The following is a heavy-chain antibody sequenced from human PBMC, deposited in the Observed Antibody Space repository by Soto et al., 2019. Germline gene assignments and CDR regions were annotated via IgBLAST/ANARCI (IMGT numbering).Heavy chain of an antibody. V-gene: IGHV4-59*01. CDR2: IHYSGTA. J-gene: IGHJ5*02. CDR1: GGSINSFF. Sequence: PSETLSLTCTVSGGSINSFFWSWIRQPPGKGLEWIAYIHYSGTANYNPSLKSRVTISRDTSKNEFSLKLSSVSTADTAMYYCARLTYYDSTGAFDHWGQGALVTVSS. CDR3: ARLTYYDSTGAFDH. D-gene: IGHD3-22*01.